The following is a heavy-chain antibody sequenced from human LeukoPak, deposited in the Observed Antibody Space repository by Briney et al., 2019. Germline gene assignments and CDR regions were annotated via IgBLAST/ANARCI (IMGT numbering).Heavy chain of an antibody. Sequence: GASVTVSCKASGYTFTSYGISWVRQAPGQGLEWMGWISAYNGNTNYAQKLQGRVTMTTDTSTSTAYMELRSLRSDDTAVYYCARSPPYSSSWDNWFDPWGQGTLVTVSS. D-gene: IGHD6-13*01. J-gene: IGHJ5*02. V-gene: IGHV1-18*01. CDR1: GYTFTSYG. CDR2: ISAYNGNT. CDR3: ARSPPYSSSWDNWFDP.